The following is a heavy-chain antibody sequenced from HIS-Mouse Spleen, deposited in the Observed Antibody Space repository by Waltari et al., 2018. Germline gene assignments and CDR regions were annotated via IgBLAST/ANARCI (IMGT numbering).Heavy chain of an antibody. CDR2: IVPASET. J-gene: IGHJ4*02. Sequence: EVQLVESGGGLVQPGGSLRLSCAASGFTFSSYDMHWVRQATGKGLDGFSDIVPASETTYPGSVKGRFTISRENAKNSLYLQMNSLRAGDTAVYYCARGSTTVRFDYWGQGTLVTVSS. V-gene: IGHV3-13*01. CDR3: ARGSTTVRFDY. CDR1: GFTFSSYD. D-gene: IGHD4-17*01.